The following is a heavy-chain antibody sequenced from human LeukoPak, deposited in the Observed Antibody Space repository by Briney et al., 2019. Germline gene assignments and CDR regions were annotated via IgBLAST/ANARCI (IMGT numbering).Heavy chain of an antibody. Sequence: VASVQVSCKASGGTFSSYAIRWVGQARGQGIAWMGGIFPIFGTAKYAQKLQGRVTITADESTSTAYMELSSLRSEDTAVYYCARDPGYYCGGDCLNYSWGQGTLVTVSS. D-gene: IGHD2-21*01. J-gene: IGHJ4*02. CDR3: ARDPGYYCGGDCLNYS. CDR2: IFPIFGTA. V-gene: IGHV1-69*01. CDR1: GGTFSSYA.